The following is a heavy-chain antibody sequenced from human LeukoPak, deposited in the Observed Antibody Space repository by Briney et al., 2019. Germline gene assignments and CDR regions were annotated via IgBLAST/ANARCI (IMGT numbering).Heavy chain of an antibody. CDR1: GYTFTGYY. D-gene: IGHD1-1*01. V-gene: IGHV1-2*02. Sequence: ASAKVSCKASGYTFTGYYMHWVRQAPGQGLEWMGWINPNSGGTNYAQKFQGRVTMTRDTSISTAYMELSRLRSDDTAVYYCARDLNWNDDPAPPDRYYYDMDVWGKGTTVTVSS. J-gene: IGHJ6*03. CDR2: INPNSGGT. CDR3: ARDLNWNDDPAPPDRYYYDMDV.